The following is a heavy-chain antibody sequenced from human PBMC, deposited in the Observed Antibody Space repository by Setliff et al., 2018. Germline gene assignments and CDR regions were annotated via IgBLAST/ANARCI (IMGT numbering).Heavy chain of an antibody. CDR2: INHRGFT. J-gene: IGHJ6*03. V-gene: IGHV4-34*01. Sequence: SETLSLTCAVYGESFDNHYWTWIRQPPGERLEWIGEINHRGFTDYKPSLKSRLTMSVDTSRNQFSLKLNSVTAADTAVYYCVRTDYSDGRYSMDVWGKGTTVTVSS. CDR1: GESFDNHY. D-gene: IGHD6-19*01. CDR3: VRTDYSDGRYSMDV.